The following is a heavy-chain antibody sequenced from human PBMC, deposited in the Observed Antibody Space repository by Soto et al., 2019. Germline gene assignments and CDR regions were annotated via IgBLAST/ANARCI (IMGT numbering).Heavy chain of an antibody. J-gene: IGHJ3*02. CDR2: FDPEDGET. CDR3: ATDYGGRPLAHAFDI. CDR1: GYTLTELS. V-gene: IGHV1-24*01. D-gene: IGHD1-26*01. Sequence: ASVKVSCKVSGYTLTELSMHWVRQAPGKGLEWMGGFDPEDGETIYAQKFQGRVTMTEDTSTDTAYMELSSLRSEDTAVYYCATDYGGRPLAHAFDIRGPGTMVTVSS.